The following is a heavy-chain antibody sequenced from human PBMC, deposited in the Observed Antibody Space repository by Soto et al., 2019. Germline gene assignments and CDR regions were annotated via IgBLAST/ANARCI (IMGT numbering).Heavy chain of an antibody. Sequence: QVYLVESGGGVVQPGRSLRLSCAVSGFTFPNFAMHWVRQVPGKGLEWVALISSDGNNRYYADSVKGRFTISRDNSKNTLYLQMNSLRTEDTAVFFRAKDYYYSRSGSFSPYYFDYWGQGTLVTVSS. CDR3: AKDYYYSRSGSFSPYYFDY. CDR2: ISSDGNNR. CDR1: GFTFPNFA. J-gene: IGHJ4*02. V-gene: IGHV3-30*18. D-gene: IGHD3-10*01.